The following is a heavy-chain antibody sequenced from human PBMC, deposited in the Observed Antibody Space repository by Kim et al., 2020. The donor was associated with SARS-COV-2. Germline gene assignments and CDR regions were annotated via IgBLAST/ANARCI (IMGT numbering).Heavy chain of an antibody. CDR3: ARCGARGGWFDP. J-gene: IGHJ5*02. Sequence: YYDPPLKSRLTISVKTPKNQFSRKLSSVTAADTAVYCCARCGARGGWFDPWGQGTLVTVSS. V-gene: IGHV4-31*02. D-gene: IGHD3-16*01.